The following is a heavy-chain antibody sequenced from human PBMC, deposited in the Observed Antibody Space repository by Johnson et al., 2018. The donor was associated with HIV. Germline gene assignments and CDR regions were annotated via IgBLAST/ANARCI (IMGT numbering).Heavy chain of an antibody. CDR1: GFTFSSYA. J-gene: IGHJ3*01. CDR3: AKGREGIKAFDL. CDR2: ISYDGSNK. Sequence: QVQLVESVGGVVQPGRSLRLSCAASGFTFSSYAMHWVRQPPGKGLEWVAIISYDGSNKYYADSVKGRFTISRDNSKNTLYLQMNSLRAEDTAVYYCAKGREGIKAFDLWGQGTMVTVSS. D-gene: IGHD3-10*01. V-gene: IGHV3-30-3*01.